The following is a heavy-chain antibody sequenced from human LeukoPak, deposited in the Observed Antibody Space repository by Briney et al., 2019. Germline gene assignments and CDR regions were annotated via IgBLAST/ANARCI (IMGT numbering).Heavy chain of an antibody. V-gene: IGHV3-73*01. CDR3: TRDLTDY. J-gene: IGHJ4*02. CDR2: IRNKANSYET. Sequence: AGSLSLSCAASGFTFSGSAMRWVRQPPGKGLEWVGRIRNKANSYETAYAASGKGRFTIARDDSKNTAYLQMNSLKTEDTAVYYCTRDLTDYWRQGTLVTVSS. CDR1: GFTFSGSA.